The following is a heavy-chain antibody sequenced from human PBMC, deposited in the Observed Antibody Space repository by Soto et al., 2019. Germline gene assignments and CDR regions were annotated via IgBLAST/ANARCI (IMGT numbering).Heavy chain of an antibody. D-gene: IGHD3-3*01. V-gene: IGHV1-69*13. J-gene: IGHJ4*02. Sequence: SVKVSCKASGGSFGKSAINWVRQTPGQELEWLGGFIPVYRTLNYAQKFQGRVTITADESTGTAYMTLSSLASDDTAAYYCATGVIWIGYFTVDSWGQGTRVTVSS. CDR2: FIPVYRTL. CDR1: GGSFGKSA. CDR3: ATGVIWIGYFTVDS.